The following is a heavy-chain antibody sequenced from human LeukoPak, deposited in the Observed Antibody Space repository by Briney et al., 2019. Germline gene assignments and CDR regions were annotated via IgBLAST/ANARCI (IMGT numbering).Heavy chain of an antibody. V-gene: IGHV3-11*01. D-gene: IGHD6-13*01. Sequence: GGSLRLSCAASGFTFSDYYVSWIRQAPGKGLEWVSYISSSGSTIYYADSVKGRFTISRDNAKNSLYLQMNSLRAEDTAVYYCARAGDSSSWYDGYYYYGMDVWGQGTTVTVSS. J-gene: IGHJ6*02. CDR3: ARAGDSSSWYDGYYYYGMDV. CDR2: ISSSGSTI. CDR1: GFTFSDYY.